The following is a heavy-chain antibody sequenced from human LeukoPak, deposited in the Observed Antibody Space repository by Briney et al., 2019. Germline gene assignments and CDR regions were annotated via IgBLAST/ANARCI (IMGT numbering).Heavy chain of an antibody. Sequence: PSETLSLTCTVSGGSISSGSYYWSWIRQPAGKGLEWIGRIYTSGSTNYNPSLKSRVTISVDTSKNQFSLKLSSVTAADTAVYYCARDACGGDCSYFDYWGQGTLVTVSS. D-gene: IGHD2-21*01. CDR2: IYTSGST. J-gene: IGHJ4*02. V-gene: IGHV4-61*02. CDR3: ARDACGGDCSYFDY. CDR1: GGSISSGSYY.